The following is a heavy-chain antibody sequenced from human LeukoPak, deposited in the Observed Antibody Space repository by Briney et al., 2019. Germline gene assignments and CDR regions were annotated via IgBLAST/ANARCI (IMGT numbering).Heavy chain of an antibody. CDR1: GFTFSSYS. J-gene: IGHJ3*02. CDR3: ARGFPARRGAFDI. CDR2: ISNGDSPI. D-gene: IGHD6-6*01. V-gene: IGHV3-48*01. Sequence: GVSLRLSCAASGFTFSSYSMNWVRQAPGKGLEWVSYISNGDSPIYYADSVKGRFTISRDNAKNSLYLQMHSLRAEDTAVYYCARGFPARRGAFDIWGQGTKVTVSS.